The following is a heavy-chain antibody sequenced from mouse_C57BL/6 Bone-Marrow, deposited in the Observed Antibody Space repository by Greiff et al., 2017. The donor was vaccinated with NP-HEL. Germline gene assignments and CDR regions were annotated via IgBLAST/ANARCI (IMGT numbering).Heavy chain of an antibody. D-gene: IGHD2-3*01. J-gene: IGHJ4*01. Sequence: QVQLQQPGAELVKPGASVKLSCKASGYTFTSYWMHWVKQRPGQGLEWIGMIHPNSGSTNYNEKFKSKATLPVDKSSSTAYMQLSSLTSEDSAVYYCARSGLLPPVSRPHYYAMDYWGQGTSVTVSS. CDR1: GYTFTSYW. V-gene: IGHV1-64*01. CDR2: IHPNSGST. CDR3: ARSGLLPPVSRPHYYAMDY.